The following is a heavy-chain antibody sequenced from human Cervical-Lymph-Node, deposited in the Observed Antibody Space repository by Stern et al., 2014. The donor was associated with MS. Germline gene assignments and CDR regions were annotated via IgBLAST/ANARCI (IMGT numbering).Heavy chain of an antibody. D-gene: IGHD1-1*01. CDR1: GGSISSGGYY. CDR3: ARGTRLEPRFDP. CDR2: IYYSGST. V-gene: IGHV4-31*01. Sequence: QVKLQESGPGLVKPSQTLSLTCTVSGGSISSGGYYWSWIRQHPGKGLEWIGYIYYSGSTYYNPSLKSLVTISVDTSKNQFSLKLSSVTAADTAVYYCARGTRLEPRFDPWGQGTLVTVSS. J-gene: IGHJ5*02.